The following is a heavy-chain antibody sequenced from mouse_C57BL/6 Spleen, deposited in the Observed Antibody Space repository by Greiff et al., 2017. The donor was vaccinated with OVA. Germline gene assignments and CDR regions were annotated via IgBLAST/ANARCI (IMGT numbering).Heavy chain of an antibody. Sequence: QVQLQQPGAELVRPGSSVKLSCKASGYTFTSYWMHWVKQRPIQGLEWIGNIDPSDSETHYNQKFKYKATLTVDKSSSTAYMQLSSLTSEDSAVYYCARITTVVAAGDYWGQGTSVTVSS. V-gene: IGHV1-52*01. D-gene: IGHD1-1*01. CDR2: IDPSDSET. J-gene: IGHJ4*01. CDR1: GYTFTSYW. CDR3: ARITTVVAAGDY.